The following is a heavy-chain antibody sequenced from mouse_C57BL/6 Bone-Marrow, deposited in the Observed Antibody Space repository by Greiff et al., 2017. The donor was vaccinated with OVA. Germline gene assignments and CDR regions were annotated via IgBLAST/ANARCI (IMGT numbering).Heavy chain of an antibody. D-gene: IGHD2-1*01. J-gene: IGHJ4*01. Sequence: QVQLQQPGAELVMPGASVKLSCKASGYTFTSYWMHWVKQRPGQGLEWIGEIDPSDSSTNYNQKFKGKSTLTVDKSSSTAYMQLSSLTSEDSAVYYCARDGNSYYYAMDYWGQGTSVTVSS. CDR2: IDPSDSST. CDR1: GYTFTSYW. V-gene: IGHV1-69*01. CDR3: ARDGNSYYYAMDY.